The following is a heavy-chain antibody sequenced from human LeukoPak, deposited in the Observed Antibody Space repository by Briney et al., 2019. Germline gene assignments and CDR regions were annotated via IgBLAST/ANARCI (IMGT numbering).Heavy chain of an antibody. J-gene: IGHJ5*02. V-gene: IGHV3-21*01. D-gene: IGHD3-3*01. Sequence: GGSLRLSCAASGFTFSTYSMNWVRQAPGKGLEWVSSISSSSSYIYCADSVKGRFTISRDNAKNSLYLQMNSLRAEDTAVYYCARVVLRFLEWSFDPWGQGTLVTVSS. CDR2: ISSSSSYI. CDR1: GFTFSTYS. CDR3: ARVVLRFLEWSFDP.